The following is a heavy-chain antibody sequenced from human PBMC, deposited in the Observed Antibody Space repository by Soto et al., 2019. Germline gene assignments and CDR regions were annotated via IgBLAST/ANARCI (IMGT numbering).Heavy chain of an antibody. Sequence: EVQLVESGGGLVQPGGSLRLSCAASGFTFSSYWMHWVRQAPGKGLVWVSRINSDGSSTSYADSVKGRFTISRDNAKNTLYLQMNSLRAEDTAVYYCARAREVVVAARREYYYYYYMDVWGKGTTVTVSS. CDR1: GFTFSSYW. D-gene: IGHD2-15*01. J-gene: IGHJ6*03. CDR3: ARAREVVVAARREYYYYYYMDV. V-gene: IGHV3-74*01. CDR2: INSDGSST.